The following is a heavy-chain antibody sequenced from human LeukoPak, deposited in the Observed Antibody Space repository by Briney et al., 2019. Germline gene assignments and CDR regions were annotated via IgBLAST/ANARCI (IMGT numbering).Heavy chain of an antibody. CDR1: GYTFTSYG. V-gene: IGHV1-8*02. D-gene: IGHD2-15*01. CDR3: ARGSTVVVVAATQNWFDP. CDR2: MNPNSGNT. J-gene: IGHJ5*02. Sequence: ASVKVSCKASGYTFTSYGINWVRQATGQGLEWIGWMNPNSGNTGYAQKFQGRVTMTRNTAISTAYMELSRLRSEDTAVYYCARGSTVVVVAATQNWFDPWGQGTLVTVSS.